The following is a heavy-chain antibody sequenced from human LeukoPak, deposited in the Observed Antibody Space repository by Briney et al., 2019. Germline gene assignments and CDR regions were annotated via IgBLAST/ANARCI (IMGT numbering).Heavy chain of an antibody. V-gene: IGHV4-34*01. J-gene: IGHJ4*02. D-gene: IGHD6-13*01. CDR2: INHSGST. CDR1: GGSFSGYY. Sequence: SETLSLTCAVYGGSFSGYYWSWIRQPPGKGLEWIGEINHSGSTNYNPSLKSRVTISVDTSKNQFSLKLSSVTAADTAVYYCARRGRIAAAGYLDYGGRGTLATVSS. CDR3: ARRGRIAAAGYLDY.